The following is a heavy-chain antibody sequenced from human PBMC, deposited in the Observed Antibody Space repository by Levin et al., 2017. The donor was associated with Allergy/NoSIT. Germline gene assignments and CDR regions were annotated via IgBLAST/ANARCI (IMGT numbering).Heavy chain of an antibody. Sequence: SQTLSLTCTVXXXXXXXGNYQMLIPQHPGKGLEWIGTMYSGGSTYYNPSLESRVTISIDTSRNQFSLKLSSVTAADTAVYYCARHWPLGAVAGTGVVDYWGHGTLVTVSS. CDR1: XXXXXXGNY. D-gene: IGHD6-19*01. CDR3: ARHWPLGAVAGTGVVDY. CDR2: MYSGGST. V-gene: IGHV4-38-2*02. J-gene: IGHJ4*01.